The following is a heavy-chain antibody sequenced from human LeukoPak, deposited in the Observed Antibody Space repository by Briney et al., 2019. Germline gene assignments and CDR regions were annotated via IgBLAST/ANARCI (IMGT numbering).Heavy chain of an antibody. Sequence: PGGSLRLSCAASGFTFSSYAMSWVRQAPGKGLEWVSSISGSGGSTYYADSVKGRFTISRDSSKNTLYPQMNSLRAEDTAVYYCAKSPLDIVLVVSAKYYFDYWGQGTLVTVSS. CDR2: ISGSGGST. J-gene: IGHJ4*02. D-gene: IGHD2-8*02. V-gene: IGHV3-23*01. CDR1: GFTFSSYA. CDR3: AKSPLDIVLVVSAKYYFDY.